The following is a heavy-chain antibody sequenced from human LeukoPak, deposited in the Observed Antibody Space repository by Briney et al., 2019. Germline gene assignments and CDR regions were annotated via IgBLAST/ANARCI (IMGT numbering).Heavy chain of an antibody. J-gene: IGHJ4*02. CDR2: INPNNGDT. CDR3: ASYPRSIPTPPFDY. D-gene: IGHD2-21*01. Sequence: ASVKVSCKASGYTFTAQYMHWVRQAPGQGLEWMGWINPNNGDTKYTQSFLGRVTMTRDTSTTTAYMELSSLRSDDTAVYFCASYPRSIPTPPFDYWGQGTLVTVSS. V-gene: IGHV1-2*02. CDR1: GYTFTAQY.